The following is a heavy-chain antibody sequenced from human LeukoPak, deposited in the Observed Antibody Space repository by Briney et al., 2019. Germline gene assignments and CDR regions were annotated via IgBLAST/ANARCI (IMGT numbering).Heavy chain of an antibody. V-gene: IGHV1-8*03. Sequence: GSSVKVSCKASGGTFSSYAISWVRQATGQGLEWMGWMNPNSGNTGYAQKFQGRVTITRNTSISTAYMELSSLRSEDTAVYYCARGPQSSYYDYVWGSYRYWFDPWGQGTLVTVSS. CDR1: GGTFSSYA. J-gene: IGHJ5*02. CDR2: MNPNSGNT. CDR3: ARGPQSSYYDYVWGSYRYWFDP. D-gene: IGHD3-16*02.